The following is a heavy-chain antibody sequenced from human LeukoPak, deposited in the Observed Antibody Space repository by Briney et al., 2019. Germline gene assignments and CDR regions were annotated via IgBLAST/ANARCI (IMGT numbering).Heavy chain of an antibody. J-gene: IGHJ6*02. CDR2: IGTAGDT. CDR3: ASYVTGTADYYYYGMDV. D-gene: IGHD1-7*01. V-gene: IGHV3-13*04. Sequence: GGSLRLSCAASGFTFSSYDMHWVRQATGKGLEWVSAIGTAGDTYYPGSVKGRFTISRDNAKNSLYLQMNSLRAEDTAVYYCASYVTGTADYYYYGMDVWGQGTTVTVSS. CDR1: GFTFSSYD.